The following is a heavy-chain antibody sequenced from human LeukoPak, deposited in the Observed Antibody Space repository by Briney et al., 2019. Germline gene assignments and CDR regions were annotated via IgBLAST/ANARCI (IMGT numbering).Heavy chain of an antibody. CDR3: ARETVNGGNFEYFQH. D-gene: IGHD4-23*01. V-gene: IGHV1-46*01. J-gene: IGHJ1*01. CDR1: GYTFTSYY. CDR2: INPSGGST. Sequence: ASVKVSCKASGYTFTSYYIHWVRQAPGQGLEWMGIINPSGGSTSYAQKFQGRVTMTRDMSTSTVYMELSSLRSEDTAVYYCARETVNGGNFEYFQHWGQGTLVTVSS.